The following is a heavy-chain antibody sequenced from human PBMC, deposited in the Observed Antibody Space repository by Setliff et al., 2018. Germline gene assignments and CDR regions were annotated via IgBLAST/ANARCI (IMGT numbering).Heavy chain of an antibody. CDR3: ARGRNIAARLLDS. CDR1: GGTFSDYY. V-gene: IGHV4-34*01. CDR2: INHRGST. J-gene: IGHJ4*02. Sequence: SETLSLTCAAYGGTFSDYYWTWIRQTPGKGLEWVGEINHRGSTNYNPSLKSRVTISVDTSKDQFSLKVISMTAADTAVYYCARGRNIAARLLDSWGQGTLVTVSS. D-gene: IGHD6-6*01.